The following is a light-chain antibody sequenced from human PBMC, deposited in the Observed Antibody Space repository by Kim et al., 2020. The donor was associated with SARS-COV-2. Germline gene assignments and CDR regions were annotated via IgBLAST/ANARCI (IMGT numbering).Light chain of an antibody. Sequence: ELTQPPSASGTPGQRVTISCSGTSSNIGSNTVNWYQQLPGTAPKLLISSNNQRPSGVPDRFSGSKSGTSASLAISGLQSEDEADYYCAPWDDSLNGYVFGTGTKVTVL. CDR2: SNN. CDR1: SSNIGSNT. J-gene: IGLJ1*01. CDR3: APWDDSLNGYV. V-gene: IGLV1-44*01.